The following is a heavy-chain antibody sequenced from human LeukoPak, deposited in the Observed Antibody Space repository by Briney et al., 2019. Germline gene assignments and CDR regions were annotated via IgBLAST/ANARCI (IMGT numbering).Heavy chain of an antibody. J-gene: IGHJ4*02. CDR1: GITFSSYA. Sequence: GGSLRLSCGVSGITFSSYAMSWVRQAPGKGLEWVSSINDSGGATYYADSVKGRFTISRDNSKNTLYLQMNSLRAEDTAVYYCAKDRGSSWWGYFDYWGQGTLVTVSS. CDR2: INDSGGAT. CDR3: AKDRGSSWWGYFDY. V-gene: IGHV3-23*01. D-gene: IGHD6-13*01.